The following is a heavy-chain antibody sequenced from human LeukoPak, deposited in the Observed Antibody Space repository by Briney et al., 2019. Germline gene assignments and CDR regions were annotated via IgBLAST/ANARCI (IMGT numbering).Heavy chain of an antibody. CDR1: GGSISSYY. CDR2: IYYSGST. D-gene: IGHD5-18*01. Sequence: SETLSLTCTVSGGSISSYYWSWIRQPPGRGLEWIGYIYYSGSTNYNPSLKSRVTISVDTSKNQFSLKLSPVTAADTAVYYCARLHDGYRYGADYWGQGTLVTAS. V-gene: IGHV4-59*08. CDR3: ARLHDGYRYGADY. J-gene: IGHJ4*02.